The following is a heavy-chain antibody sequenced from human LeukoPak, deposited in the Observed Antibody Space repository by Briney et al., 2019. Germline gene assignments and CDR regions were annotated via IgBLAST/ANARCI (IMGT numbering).Heavy chain of an antibody. CDR2: IYHSGST. CDR1: GFTFSSYA. D-gene: IGHD1-1*01. V-gene: IGHV4-30-2*01. Sequence: LRLSCAASGFTFSSYAMSWIRQPPGKGLEWIGYIYHSGSTYYNPSLKSRVTISVDRSKNQFSLKLSSVTAADTAVYYCARGAYGLTTGFDPWGQGTLVTVSS. J-gene: IGHJ5*02. CDR3: ARGAYGLTTGFDP.